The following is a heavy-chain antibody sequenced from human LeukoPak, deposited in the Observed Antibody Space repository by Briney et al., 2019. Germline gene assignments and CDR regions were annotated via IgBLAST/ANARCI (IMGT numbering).Heavy chain of an antibody. CDR3: ARALNYYGSGSWGYFDY. D-gene: IGHD3-10*01. J-gene: IGHJ4*02. Sequence: GGSLRPSCAASGFTFSDYYMSWIRQAPGKGLEWVSYISSSSSYTNYADSVKGRFTISRDNAKNSLYLQMNSLRAEDTAVYYCARALNYYGSGSWGYFDYWGQGTLVTVSS. CDR2: ISSSSSYT. CDR1: GFTFSDYY. V-gene: IGHV3-11*05.